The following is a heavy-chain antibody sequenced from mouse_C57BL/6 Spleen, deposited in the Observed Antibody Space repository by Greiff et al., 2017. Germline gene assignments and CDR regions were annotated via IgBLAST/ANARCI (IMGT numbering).Heavy chain of an antibody. J-gene: IGHJ4*01. CDR3: AKAGDYYGSSCDYYAMDY. CDR1: GFSLPSSG. V-gene: IGHV2-3*01. Sequence: QVQLKESGPGLVAPSQSLSITCTVSGFSLPSSGVSWVRQPPGKGLEWLGVIWGDGSTNYHSALISRLSLSKDNSKSQVFLKLNSLQTDDTATYYCAKAGDYYGSSCDYYAMDYWGQGTSGTVSA. D-gene: IGHD1-1*01. CDR2: IWGDGST.